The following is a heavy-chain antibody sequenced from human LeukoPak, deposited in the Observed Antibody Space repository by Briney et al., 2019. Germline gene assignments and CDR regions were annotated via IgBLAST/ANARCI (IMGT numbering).Heavy chain of an antibody. CDR1: GYTFTVYH. V-gene: IGHV1-2*02. J-gene: IGHJ3*01. Sequence: ASVKVSCKASGYTFTVYHMHWVRQAPGQGLEGMGWINPNNGGTNYAQKFQGRVTMSRDTSISTAYMELSKLRSDETAVYYCARDVANSGRYPDAFNVWGQGTMVTVSS. CDR2: INPNNGGT. D-gene: IGHD1-26*01. CDR3: ARDVANSGRYPDAFNV.